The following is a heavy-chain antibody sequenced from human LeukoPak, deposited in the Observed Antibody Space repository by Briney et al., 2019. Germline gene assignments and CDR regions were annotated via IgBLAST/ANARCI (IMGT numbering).Heavy chain of an antibody. CDR3: ARDGYSSSFYFDY. V-gene: IGHV3-23*01. CDR1: GFTFSSYG. CDR2: ISGSGGST. J-gene: IGHJ4*02. Sequence: AGGSLRLSCAASGFTFSSYGMSWVRQAPGKGLEWVSAISGSGGSTYYADSVKGRFTISRDNSKNTLYLQMNSLRAEDTAAYYCARDGYSSSFYFDYWGQGTLVTVSS. D-gene: IGHD6-6*01.